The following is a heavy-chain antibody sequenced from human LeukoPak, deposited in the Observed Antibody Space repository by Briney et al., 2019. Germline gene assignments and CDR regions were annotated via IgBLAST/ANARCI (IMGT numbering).Heavy chain of an antibody. CDR2: NIDGST. CDR3: AKLPIY. D-gene: IGHD4-23*01. J-gene: IGHJ4*02. Sequence: PGGSLRLSCAASGFSVGSHYMTWVRQAPGQGLEWVSVNIDGSTYYADSVEGRFTISRDNTKNTLYLQMNSLRPEDTAVYYCAKLPIYWGQGALVTVSS. CDR1: GFSVGSHY. V-gene: IGHV3-66*02.